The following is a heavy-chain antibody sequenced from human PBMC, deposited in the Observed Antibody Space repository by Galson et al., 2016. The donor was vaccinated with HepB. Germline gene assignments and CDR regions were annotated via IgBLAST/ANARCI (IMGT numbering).Heavy chain of an antibody. CDR2: ISGSGGST. Sequence: SLRLSCAASGFTVSNYAMSWVRQAPGKGLEWVSSISGSGGSTYYADSVKGRFTISRDNSKNTLYLQMNSLRAEDTALYYCVRHDWGGMSHYYFDYWGQGTLVTVSS. D-gene: IGHD2-21*01. V-gene: IGHV3-23*01. J-gene: IGHJ4*02. CDR1: GFTVSNYA. CDR3: VRHDWGGMSHYYFDY.